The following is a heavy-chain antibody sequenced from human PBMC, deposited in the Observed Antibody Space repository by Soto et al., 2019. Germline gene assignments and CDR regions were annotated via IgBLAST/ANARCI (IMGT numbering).Heavy chain of an antibody. CDR2: ISYDGSTT. CDR3: TKDLPPHSSTWLTIYTFDE. J-gene: IGHJ4*02. CDR1: GFTFHNYG. D-gene: IGHD6-13*01. V-gene: IGHV3-30*18. Sequence: QVQLVESGGGVVQPGKSLRLSCAASGFTFHNYGMHWVRQAPGQGLEWLAVISYDGSTTFYADSVRGRFTISRDNAKSTLTVQMNSLRPEDTAVYYCTKDLPPHSSTWLTIYTFDEWGQGTLVIVSS.